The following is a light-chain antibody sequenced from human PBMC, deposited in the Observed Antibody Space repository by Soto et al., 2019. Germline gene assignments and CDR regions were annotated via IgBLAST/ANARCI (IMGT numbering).Light chain of an antibody. CDR1: QYVGNR. J-gene: IGKJ5*01. V-gene: IGKV3-15*01. CDR3: QYYNNWPPSIT. CDR2: LAS. Sequence: EIVMTQSPATLSVSPGEGATLSCRANQYVGNRVAWYQQRPGQAPRLLIFLASTRATGIPARFSGSGSGTEFTLNITSLQSEDLAFYYCQYYNNWPPSITFGQGTRLEIK.